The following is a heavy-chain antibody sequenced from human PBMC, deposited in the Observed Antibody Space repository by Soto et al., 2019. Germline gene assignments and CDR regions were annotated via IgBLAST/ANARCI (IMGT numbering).Heavy chain of an antibody. D-gene: IGHD3-16*01. CDR1: GSSGDSSC. CDR2: IKHDGSAD. CDR3: VRDVEGRSSYGRFGN. J-gene: IGHJ4*02. Sequence: ASLRLSCAASGSSGDSSCISCVRPAPGKRPEWVASIKHDGSADSYVASVKGRFTISRDTAKKSVFMQMSSLGDDDAAVYYSVRDVEGRSSYGRFGNWGQGTMVTVSS. V-gene: IGHV3-7*01.